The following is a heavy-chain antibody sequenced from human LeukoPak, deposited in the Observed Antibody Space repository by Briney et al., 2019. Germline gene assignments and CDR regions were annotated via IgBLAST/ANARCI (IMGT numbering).Heavy chain of an antibody. CDR3: SSMYRTGAFDI. D-gene: IGHD2-8*01. V-gene: IGHV3-15*01. Sequence: GGSLRLSCAASGFTFSNAWMTWVRQAPGKGLEWVGRIKSKTDGGTTDYVEPVKGRFTISRDDSKNTVYLQMNSLKTEDTAVYYCSSMYRTGAFDIWGQGTMVTVSS. CDR1: GFTFSNAW. CDR2: IKSKTDGGTT. J-gene: IGHJ3*02.